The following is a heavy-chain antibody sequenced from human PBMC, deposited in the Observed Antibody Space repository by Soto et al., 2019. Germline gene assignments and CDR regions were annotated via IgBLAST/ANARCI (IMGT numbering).Heavy chain of an antibody. CDR2: VFYRGGT. Sequence: QLQLQESGPGLVKPSETLSLTCTVSGGSIITDNYYWGWIRQPPGKGLDWIGSVFYRGGTYYNPSLKSRVAISIDTSKNQYSLKLNSVTAEDTASYYCARLLPYCGGDCYSVGAFDIWGQGTLVTVSS. CDR1: GGSIITDNYY. D-gene: IGHD2-21*02. V-gene: IGHV4-39*01. J-gene: IGHJ3*02. CDR3: ARLLPYCGGDCYSVGAFDI.